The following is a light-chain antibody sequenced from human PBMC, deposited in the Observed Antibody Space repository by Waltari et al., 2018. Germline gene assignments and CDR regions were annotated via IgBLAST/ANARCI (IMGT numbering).Light chain of an antibody. Sequence: DIQMTQSPSTLSASVGDRVTITCRASQSVSDWLAWYQQKPGKAPKLLIYKASTIQSGVPSRFSGSGSGTEFTLTISSLQPDDFATYYCQQYYRYRDTFGQGTKLQIK. V-gene: IGKV1-5*03. CDR3: QQYYRYRDT. CDR2: KAS. J-gene: IGKJ2*01. CDR1: QSVSDW.